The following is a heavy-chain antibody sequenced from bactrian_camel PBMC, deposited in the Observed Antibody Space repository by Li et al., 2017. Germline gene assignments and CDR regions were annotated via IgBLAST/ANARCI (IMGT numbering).Heavy chain of an antibody. V-gene: IGHV3S40*01. D-gene: IGHD3*01. CDR1: GYTPNSYC. J-gene: IGHJ4*01. CDR2: ISTGEGTT. CDR3: AADVLLSPIEFNMIRTANN. Sequence: VQLVESGGGLVHPGGSLKLSCAVSGYTPNSYCMGWFRQAPGKEREGVAAISTGEGTTYYAGSVKGRFTISLDNAKNIVYLQMNSLKPEDTAMYYCAADVLLSPIEFNMIRTANNWGQGTQVTVS.